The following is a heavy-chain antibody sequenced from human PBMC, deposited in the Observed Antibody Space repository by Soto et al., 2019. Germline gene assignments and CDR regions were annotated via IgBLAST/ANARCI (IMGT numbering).Heavy chain of an antibody. CDR2: IVVGSGNT. CDR3: AASQNIWGSYGRHYYYYMDV. J-gene: IGHJ6*03. CDR1: GFTFTSSA. D-gene: IGHD3-16*01. Sequence: ASVKVSCKASGFTFTSSAMQWVRQARGQRLEWIRWIVVGSGNTNYAQKFQERVTITRDMSTSTAYMELSSLRSEDTAVYYCAASQNIWGSYGRHYYYYMDVWGKGTTVTVSS. V-gene: IGHV1-58*02.